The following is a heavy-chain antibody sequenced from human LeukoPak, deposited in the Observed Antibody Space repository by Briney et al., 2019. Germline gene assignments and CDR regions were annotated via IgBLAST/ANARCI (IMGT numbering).Heavy chain of an antibody. CDR1: GYTFTSYA. CDR2: INAGNGNT. Sequence: ASVKVSCKASGYTFTSYAMHWVRQAPGQRPEWMGWINAGNGNTKYSQKFQGRVTITRDTSASTAYMELSSLRSEDTAVYYCAREGRLGYGDYAFDYWGQGTLVTVSS. CDR3: AREGRLGYGDYAFDY. J-gene: IGHJ4*02. V-gene: IGHV1-3*01. D-gene: IGHD4-17*01.